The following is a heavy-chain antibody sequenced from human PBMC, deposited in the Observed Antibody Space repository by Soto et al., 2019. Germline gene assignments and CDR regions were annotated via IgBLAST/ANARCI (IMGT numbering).Heavy chain of an antibody. CDR1: GFSYSSYA. Sequence: QVQLVESGGGVVQPGGSLSLSCAASGFSYSSYAMHRVRQAPGKELEWVAVISYDGSNKYYADSVKGRFTISRDNAKNTLYLGMNSRLAEATSVYYCARGLKAPATAAKLEKSAFKFCGQRRMVIVSA. CDR2: ISYDGSNK. CDR3: ARGLKAPATAAKLEKSAFKF. J-gene: IGHJ4*03. D-gene: IGHD1-26*01. V-gene: IGHV3-30-3*01.